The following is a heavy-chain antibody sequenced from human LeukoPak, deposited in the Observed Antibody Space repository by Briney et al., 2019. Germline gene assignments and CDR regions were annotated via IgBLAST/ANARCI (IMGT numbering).Heavy chain of an antibody. V-gene: IGHV6-1*01. CDR1: GDNVSSNSAA. CDR3: ARDSRRIAVAGTFDY. CDR2: TYYRSKWYN. J-gene: IGHJ4*02. Sequence: SQTLSLTCALSGDNVSSNSAAWNWIRQSPSRGLEWLGRTYYRSKWYNDYAVSVKSRITINPDTSKNQFSLQLNSVTPEDTAVYYCARDSRRIAVAGTFDYWGQGTLVTVSS. D-gene: IGHD6-19*01.